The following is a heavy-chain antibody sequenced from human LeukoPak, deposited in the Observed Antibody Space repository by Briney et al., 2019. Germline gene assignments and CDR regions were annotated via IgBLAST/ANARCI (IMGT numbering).Heavy chain of an antibody. Sequence: GGSLRLSCAASEFTLSSYDMHWVRQAPGKGLEWVAVISYDGSNKYYADSVKGRFTISRDNSKKMLYLQMNSLRAEDTAVYYCAKGIRRLVGTIPGLRRDHYMDVWGKGTTVTVSS. CDR2: ISYDGSNK. CDR3: AKGIRRLVGTIPGLRRDHYMDV. J-gene: IGHJ6*03. CDR1: EFTLSSYD. D-gene: IGHD1-26*01. V-gene: IGHV3-30*18.